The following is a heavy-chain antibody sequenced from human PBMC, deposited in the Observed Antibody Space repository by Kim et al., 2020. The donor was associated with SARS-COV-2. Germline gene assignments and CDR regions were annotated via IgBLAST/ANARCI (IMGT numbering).Heavy chain of an antibody. CDR3: SREPLITSSGWLIDY. Sequence: GGSLRLSCAASGFTFSTYSMNWVRQAPGKGLEWVSSISISSTYIYYADSVKGRFTISRDNAKNSLFLQMNSLRAQDTAVYYCSREPLITSSGWLIDYWG. D-gene: IGHD6-19*01. CDR2: ISISSTYI. CDR1: GFTFSTYS. J-gene: IGHJ4*01. V-gene: IGHV3-21*01.